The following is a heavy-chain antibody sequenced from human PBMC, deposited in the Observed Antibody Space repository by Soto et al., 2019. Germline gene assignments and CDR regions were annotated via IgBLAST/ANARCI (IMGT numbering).Heavy chain of an antibody. Sequence: DVQLVESGGGLVHPGGSLRVSCAAFGFTLGSHRIHWVRQPPGKGLEWVSRIDTDGGGTSYADSVKGRFTISTDNAKNTVYLQMNGLRAEDTAVYYCATVFDLWGQGTLVTVSS. CDR2: IDTDGGGT. CDR3: ATVFDL. V-gene: IGHV3-74*01. J-gene: IGHJ5*02. CDR1: GFTLGSHR.